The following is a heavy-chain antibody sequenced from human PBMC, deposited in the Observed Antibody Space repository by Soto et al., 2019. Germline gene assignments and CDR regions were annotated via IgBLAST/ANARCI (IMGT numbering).Heavy chain of an antibody. J-gene: IGHJ3*02. D-gene: IGHD3-3*01. CDR2: IYYSGST. V-gene: IGHV4-31*03. CDR1: GGSISSGAYY. CDR3: ARFGGISSPKGGFAFDI. Sequence: SETLSLTCTVSGGSISSGAYYWSWIRQHPGKGLEWIGYIYYSGSTYYNLSLKSRVTISVDTSKNQFSLNLSSVTAADTAVYYCARFGGISSPKGGFAFDIWRPGTMVTVS.